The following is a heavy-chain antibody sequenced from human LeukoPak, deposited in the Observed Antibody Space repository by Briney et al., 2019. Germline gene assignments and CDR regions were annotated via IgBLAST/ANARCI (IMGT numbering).Heavy chain of an antibody. Sequence: GGSLRLSCAASGFTFDDYGMSWVRQAPGKGLEWVSSISSSESYIYYADSVKGRFTISRDNAKNSLYLQMSSLRAEDTAVYYCATMRGGYEGYFDYWGQGTLVTVSS. CDR3: ATMRGGYEGYFDY. V-gene: IGHV3-21*01. CDR1: GFTFDDYG. D-gene: IGHD3-16*01. J-gene: IGHJ4*02. CDR2: ISSSESYI.